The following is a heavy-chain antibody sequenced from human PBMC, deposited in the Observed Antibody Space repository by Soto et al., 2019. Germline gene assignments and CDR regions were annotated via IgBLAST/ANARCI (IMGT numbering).Heavy chain of an antibody. CDR2: ISSSSSYI. J-gene: IGHJ4*02. D-gene: IGHD6-19*01. CDR3: ARATVAGTGVDY. Sequence: EVQLVESGGGLVKPGGSLRLSCAASGFTFSSYSMNWIRQAPGKGLEWVSSISSSSSYIYYADSVKGRFTISRDNAKNSLYLQMNSLRAEDTAVYYCARATVAGTGVDYWGQGTLVTVSS. V-gene: IGHV3-21*01. CDR1: GFTFSSYS.